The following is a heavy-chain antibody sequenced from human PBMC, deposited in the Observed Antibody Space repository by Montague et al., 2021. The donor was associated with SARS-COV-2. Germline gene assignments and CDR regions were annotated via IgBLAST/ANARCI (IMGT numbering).Heavy chain of an antibody. V-gene: IGHV4-4*02. Sequence: SETLSLTCAVSGGSISSSNWWSWVRQPPGKGLEWIGEIYHSGSTXXNPXXXSRVTISVDKSENQFSLKLSSVTAADTAVYYCTRRYCSSTSCPNWFDPWGQGTLVTVSS. CDR2: IYHSGST. CDR1: GGSISSSNW. D-gene: IGHD2-2*01. J-gene: IGHJ5*02. CDR3: TRRYCSSTSCPNWFDP.